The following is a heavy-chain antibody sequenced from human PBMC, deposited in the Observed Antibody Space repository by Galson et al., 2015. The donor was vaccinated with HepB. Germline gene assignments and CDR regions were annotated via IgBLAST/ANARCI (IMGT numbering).Heavy chain of an antibody. J-gene: IGHJ6*02. Sequence: SLRLSCAASGFTFSSYWMSWVRQAPGKGLEWVANIKQDGSEKYYVDSVKGRFTISRDNAKNSLYLQMNSLRAEDTAVYYCAREPVYYANGMDVWGQGTTVTVSS. CDR3: AREPVYYANGMDV. V-gene: IGHV3-7*03. CDR1: GFTFSSYW. CDR2: IKQDGSEK. D-gene: IGHD2-8*01.